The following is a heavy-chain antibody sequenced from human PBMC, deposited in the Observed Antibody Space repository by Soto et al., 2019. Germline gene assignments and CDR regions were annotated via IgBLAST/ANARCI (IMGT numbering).Heavy chain of an antibody. CDR2: INHSGST. CDR3: ARSRRVSTKSGSYSGYYYYDMDV. Sequence: LSLTCTGSGGSISSSPHYWGCIRHPPGKGLEWSGEINHSGSTNYNPSLKSRVTISVDTSKNQFSLKLSPVTAADTAVYYCARSRRVSTKSGSYSGYYYYDMDVCHQGTTVTVAS. V-gene: IGHV4-39*07. CDR1: GGSISSSPHY. J-gene: IGHJ6*02. D-gene: IGHD3-10*01.